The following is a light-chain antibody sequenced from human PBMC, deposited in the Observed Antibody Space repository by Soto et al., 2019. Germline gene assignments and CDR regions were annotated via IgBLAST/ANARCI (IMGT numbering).Light chain of an antibody. CDR3: QQYYSYPRT. J-gene: IGKJ1*01. V-gene: IGKV1-8*01. CDR2: AAS. Sequence: AIRMTQSPSSFSASTGDRVTITCRASQGISSYLAWYQQKPGKAHKLLIYAASTLQSGVPSRFSGSGSGTDFTLTISCLQSEDFATYYCQQYYSYPRTVAQGT. CDR1: QGISSY.